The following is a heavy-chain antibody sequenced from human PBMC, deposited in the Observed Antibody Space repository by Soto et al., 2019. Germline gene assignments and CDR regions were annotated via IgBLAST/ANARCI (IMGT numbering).Heavy chain of an antibody. CDR3: AXAVPGETIVATRNWFDP. Sequence: ASVKVSCKASGYTFTSYGISWVRQAPGQGLEWMGWISAYNGNTNYAQKLQGRVTMTTDTSTSTAYMELRSLRSDDTAVYYCAXAVPGETIVATRNWFDPWGQGTLVTVSS. D-gene: IGHD5-12*01. CDR1: GYTFTSYG. CDR2: ISAYNGNT. V-gene: IGHV1-18*01. J-gene: IGHJ5*02.